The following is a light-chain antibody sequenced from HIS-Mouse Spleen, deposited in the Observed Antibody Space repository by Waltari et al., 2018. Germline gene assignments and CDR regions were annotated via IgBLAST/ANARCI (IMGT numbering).Light chain of an antibody. CDR3: CSYAVSSTWV. CDR2: EGS. J-gene: IGLJ3*02. V-gene: IGLV2-23*01. CDR1: SSAVGRYNP. Sequence: QSALTQPASVSGSPGQPITIPCTGTSSAVGRYNPVSWYQQHPGKAPKLMIYEGSKRPSGVSNRFSGSKSGNTASLTISGLQAEDEADYYCCSYAVSSTWVFGGGTKLTVL.